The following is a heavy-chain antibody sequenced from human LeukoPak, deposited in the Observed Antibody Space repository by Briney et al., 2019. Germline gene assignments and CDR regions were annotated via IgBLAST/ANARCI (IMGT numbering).Heavy chain of an antibody. Sequence: SETLSLTCAVYGGSFSGYYWSWIRQPPGKGLEWIGEINHSGSTNYNPSLKSRVTISVDTSKNQFSLKLSSVTAADTAVYYCARGPLGGGSGSYWYWGQGTLVTVSS. CDR1: GGSFSGYY. V-gene: IGHV4-34*01. CDR2: INHSGST. J-gene: IGHJ4*02. D-gene: IGHD3-10*01. CDR3: ARGPLGGGSGSYWY.